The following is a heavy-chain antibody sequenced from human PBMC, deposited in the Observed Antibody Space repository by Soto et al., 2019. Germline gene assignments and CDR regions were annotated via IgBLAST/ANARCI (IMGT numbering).Heavy chain of an antibody. CDR2: MNPNSGNT. D-gene: IGHD2-21*02. V-gene: IGHV1-8*01. CDR1: GYTFTSYD. CDR3: AREGLPTGNYYYTWTS. J-gene: IGHJ6*03. Sequence: ASVKVSCKASGYTFTSYDINWVRQATGQGLEWMGWMNPNSGNTGYAQKFQGRVTMTRNTSISTAYMELSSLRSEDTAVYYCAREGLPTGNYYYTWTSGAKGPRSPSP.